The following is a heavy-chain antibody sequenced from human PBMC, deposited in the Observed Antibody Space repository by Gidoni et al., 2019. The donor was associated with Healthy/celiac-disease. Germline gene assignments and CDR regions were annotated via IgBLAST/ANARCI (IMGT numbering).Heavy chain of an antibody. CDR3: ARERGIPYYYYGMDV. V-gene: IGHV3-30-3*01. Sequence: QVQLVESGGGVVQPGRSLRLSCAASGFTFSSYAIHWVRQAPGKGLEWVAVISYDGSNKYYADSVKGRFTISRDNSKNTLYLQMNSLRAEDTAVYYCARERGIPYYYYGMDVWGQGTTVTVSS. CDR1: GFTFSSYA. J-gene: IGHJ6*02. D-gene: IGHD3-16*01. CDR2: ISYDGSNK.